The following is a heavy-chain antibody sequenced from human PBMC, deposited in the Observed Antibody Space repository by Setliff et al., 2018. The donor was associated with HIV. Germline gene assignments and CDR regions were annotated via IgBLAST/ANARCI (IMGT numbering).Heavy chain of an antibody. Sequence: SETLSLTCTVSGGSISSYYWGWIRQPPGKGLEWIGYIYYSGSTNYNPSLKSRVTISVDTSKNQLSLKLSSVTAADTAVYYCARQVGNKVLFDSWGQGTLVTVSS. V-gene: IGHV4-59*01. CDR1: GGSISSYY. J-gene: IGHJ4*02. CDR2: IYYSGST. CDR3: ARQVGNKVLFDS. D-gene: IGHD7-27*01.